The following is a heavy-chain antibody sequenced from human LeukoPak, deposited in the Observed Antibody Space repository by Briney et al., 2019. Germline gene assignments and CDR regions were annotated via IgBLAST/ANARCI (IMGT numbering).Heavy chain of an antibody. CDR3: ARQYCSGGSCYPDPGHSPLDY. V-gene: IGHV1-69*05. Sequence: ASVKVSCKAFGGTFSSYAISWVRQAPGQGLEWMGRIIPIFGTANYAQKFQGRVTITTDESTSTAYMELSSLRSEDTAVYYCARQYCSGGSCYPDPGHSPLDYWGQGTLVTVSS. D-gene: IGHD2-15*01. CDR2: IIPIFGTA. CDR1: GGTFSSYA. J-gene: IGHJ4*02.